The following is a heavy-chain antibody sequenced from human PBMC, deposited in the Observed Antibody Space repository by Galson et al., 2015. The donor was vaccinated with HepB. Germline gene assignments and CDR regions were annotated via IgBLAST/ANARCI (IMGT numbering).Heavy chain of an antibody. Sequence: SCKASGYTFTSYGISWVRQAPGQGLEWMGWISAYNGNTNYAQKLQGRVTMTTDTSTSTAYMELRSLRSDDTAVYYCAGSGWTYYYYGMDVWGQGTTVTVSS. J-gene: IGHJ6*02. CDR2: ISAYNGNT. V-gene: IGHV1-18*01. CDR1: GYTFTSYG. D-gene: IGHD6-19*01. CDR3: AGSGWTYYYYGMDV.